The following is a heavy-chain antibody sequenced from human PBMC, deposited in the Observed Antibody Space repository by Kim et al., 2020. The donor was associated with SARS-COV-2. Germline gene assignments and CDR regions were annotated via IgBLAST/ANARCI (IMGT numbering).Heavy chain of an antibody. Sequence: DYTASVRSRITINSATSKTQFSLQLNSVTPEDTAVYYCARDTPGQKGFDIWGQGTMVTVSS. CDR3: ARDTPGQKGFDI. V-gene: IGHV6-1*01. J-gene: IGHJ3*02.